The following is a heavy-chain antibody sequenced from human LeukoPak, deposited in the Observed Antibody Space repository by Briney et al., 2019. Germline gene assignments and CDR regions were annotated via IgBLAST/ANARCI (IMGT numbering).Heavy chain of an antibody. CDR3: ASWYYGSGGPHSVDY. V-gene: IGHV4-30-4*01. CDR1: GGSISSGDYY. J-gene: IGHJ4*02. D-gene: IGHD3-10*01. Sequence: SQTLSLTCTVSGGSISSGDYYWSWIRQPPGKGLEWIGYIYYSGSTYYNPSLKSRVTISVDTSKNQFSLKLSSVTAADTAVYYCASWYYGSGGPHSVDYWGQGTLVTVSS. CDR2: IYYSGST.